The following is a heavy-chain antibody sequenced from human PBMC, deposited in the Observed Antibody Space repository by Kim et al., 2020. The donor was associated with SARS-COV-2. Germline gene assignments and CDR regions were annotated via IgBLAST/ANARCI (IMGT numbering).Heavy chain of an antibody. Sequence: SETLSLTCTVSGGSISSYYWSWIRQPAGKGLEWIGRIYTSGSTNYNPSLKSRVTMSVDTSKNQFSLKLSSVTAADTAVYYCARDPDSSGPFYGMDVWGQGTTVTVSS. CDR3: ARDPDSSGPFYGMDV. CDR2: IYTSGST. CDR1: GGSISSYY. J-gene: IGHJ6*02. D-gene: IGHD3-22*01. V-gene: IGHV4-4*07.